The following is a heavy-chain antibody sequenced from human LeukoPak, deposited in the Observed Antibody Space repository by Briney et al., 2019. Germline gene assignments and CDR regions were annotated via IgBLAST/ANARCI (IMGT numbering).Heavy chain of an antibody. CDR2: IDHSGSA. Sequence: SETLSLTCTVSGDSISSSTYYWGWIRQPPGKGLEWIGSIDHSGSASYNPSLKSRVTISVDTSNNQFSLKLTSVTAADTAVYYCARPATSGNYCYWGQGTLVTVSS. V-gene: IGHV4-39*07. CDR3: ARPATSGNYCY. CDR1: GDSISSSTYY. D-gene: IGHD1-26*01. J-gene: IGHJ4*02.